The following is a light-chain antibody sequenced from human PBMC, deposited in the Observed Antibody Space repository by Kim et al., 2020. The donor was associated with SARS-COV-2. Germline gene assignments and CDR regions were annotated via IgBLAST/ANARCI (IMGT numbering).Light chain of an antibody. CDR1: RLADKY. CDR2: QDS. V-gene: IGLV3-1*01. J-gene: IGLJ2*01. Sequence: SYELTQPPSVSVSPGQTATITCSGDRLADKYICWYQQKSGQSPVLVIYQDSKRPSGIPERFSGSNSGNTATLTISGIQAMDEADYYCQAWDSNTRVVFGG. CDR3: QAWDSNTRVV.